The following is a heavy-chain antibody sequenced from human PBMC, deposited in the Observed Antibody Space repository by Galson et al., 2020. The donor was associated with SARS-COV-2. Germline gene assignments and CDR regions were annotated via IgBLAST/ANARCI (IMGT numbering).Heavy chain of an antibody. J-gene: IGHJ6*03. CDR3: ARVPRCRPSCYFYCYSMDV. V-gene: IGHV4-34*01. D-gene: IGHD2-15*01. CDR2: INHSGST. Sequence: SETLSLTCAVHNGSFSGYYWSWFSQPPEKGLEWIGEINHSGSTNYSPSLKSRLTILVDTSRNQFSLHLRSVTAADTAVYYCARVPRCRPSCYFYCYSMDVWGKGTAVTVSS. CDR1: NGSFSGYY.